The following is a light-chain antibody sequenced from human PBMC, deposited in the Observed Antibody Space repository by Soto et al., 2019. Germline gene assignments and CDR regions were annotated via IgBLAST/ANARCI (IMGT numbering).Light chain of an antibody. J-gene: IGKJ2*01. Sequence: EIVLTQSPGTLSLSPGERATLSCRASQSVSSSYLAWYQQKPGQAPRLLIYGASRRATGIQDRFSGSGSGTDFTLSISRLEPEDLAVYYCQQYGSSPPTVGQGNKLEIK. CDR1: QSVSSSY. V-gene: IGKV3-20*01. CDR2: GAS. CDR3: QQYGSSPPT.